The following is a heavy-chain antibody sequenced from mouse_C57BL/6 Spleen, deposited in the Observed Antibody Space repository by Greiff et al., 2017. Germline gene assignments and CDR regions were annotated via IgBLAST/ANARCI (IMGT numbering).Heavy chain of an antibody. J-gene: IGHJ2*01. CDR1: GYSFTDYN. CDR2: INPNYGTT. Sequence: VQLKESGPELVKPGASVKISCKASGYSFTDYNMNWVKQSNGKSLEWIGVINPNYGTTSYNQKFKGKATLTVDQSSSTAYMQLNSLTSEDSAVDYCARSGDDVLRRYFDYWGQGTTLTVSS. V-gene: IGHV1-39*01. D-gene: IGHD2-4*01. CDR3: ARSGDDVLRRYFDY.